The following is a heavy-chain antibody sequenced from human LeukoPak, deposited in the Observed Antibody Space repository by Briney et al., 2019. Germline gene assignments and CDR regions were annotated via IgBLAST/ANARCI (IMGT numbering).Heavy chain of an antibody. CDR3: AVYYYGSGNFDY. V-gene: IGHV3-7*01. CDR2: IKQDGSEK. Sequence: GGSLRLSCAASGFTFSSYSMSWVRQAPGKGLEWVANIKQDGSEKYYVDSVKGRFTISRDNAKNSLYLQMNSLRAEDTAVYYCAVYYYGSGNFDYWGQGTLVTVSS. CDR1: GFTFSSYS. D-gene: IGHD3-10*01. J-gene: IGHJ4*02.